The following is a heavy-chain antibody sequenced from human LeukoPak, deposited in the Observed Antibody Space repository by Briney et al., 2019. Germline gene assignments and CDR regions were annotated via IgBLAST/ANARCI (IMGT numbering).Heavy chain of an antibody. J-gene: IGHJ4*02. V-gene: IGHV1-8*01. CDR2: MNPNSGNT. CDR3: ARDHYVLRYFDWFPRGYFDY. D-gene: IGHD3-9*01. Sequence: ASVKVSCKASGYTFTSYDINWVRQATGQGLEWMGWMNPNSGNTGYAQKFQGRVTMTRNTSISTAYMELSSLRSENTAVYYCARDHYVLRYFDWFPRGYFDYWGQGTLVTVSS. CDR1: GYTFTSYD.